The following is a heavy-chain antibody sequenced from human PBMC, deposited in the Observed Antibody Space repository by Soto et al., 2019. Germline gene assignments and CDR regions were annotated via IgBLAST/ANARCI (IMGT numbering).Heavy chain of an antibody. CDR3: AKDLLSSDDYIWGSYPANDAFDI. J-gene: IGHJ3*02. CDR2: ISGSGGST. Sequence: GGSLRLSCAASGFTFSSYAMSWVRQAPGKGLEWVSAISGSGGSTYYADSVKGRFTISRDNSKNTRYLQMNSLRAEDTAVYYCAKDLLSSDDYIWGSYPANDAFDIWGQGTMVTVSS. CDR1: GFTFSSYA. V-gene: IGHV3-23*01. D-gene: IGHD3-16*02.